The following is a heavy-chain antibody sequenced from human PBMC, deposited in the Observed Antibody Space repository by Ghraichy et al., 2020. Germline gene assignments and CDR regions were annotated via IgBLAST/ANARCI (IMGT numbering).Heavy chain of an antibody. Sequence: SETLSLTCAVYGGSFSGYYWSWIRQPPGKGLEWIGEITHSGSTNYNPSLKSRVTISVDTSKNQFSLKLSSVTAADTAVYYCARSSRLLLPGYWGQGTVVTGSA. CDR3: ARSSRLLLPGY. V-gene: IGHV4-34*01. CDR1: GGSFSGYY. D-gene: IGHD6-6*01. J-gene: IGHJ4*02. CDR2: ITHSGST.